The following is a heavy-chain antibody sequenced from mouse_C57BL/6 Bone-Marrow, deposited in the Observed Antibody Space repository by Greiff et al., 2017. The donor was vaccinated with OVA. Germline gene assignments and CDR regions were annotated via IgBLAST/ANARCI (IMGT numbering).Heavy chain of an antibody. V-gene: IGHV1-76*01. CDR1: GYTFTDYY. CDR2: IYPGSGNI. CDR3: ARSERLRDYFDY. J-gene: IGHJ2*01. D-gene: IGHD2-2*01. Sequence: QVQLKESGAELVRPGASVKLSCKASGYTFTDYYISWVKQRPGQGLEWIARIYPGSGNISSNEKFTGKATLTAEKSSSTAYMQLSSLTSDDSAVYFCARSERLRDYFDYWGQGTTLTVSS.